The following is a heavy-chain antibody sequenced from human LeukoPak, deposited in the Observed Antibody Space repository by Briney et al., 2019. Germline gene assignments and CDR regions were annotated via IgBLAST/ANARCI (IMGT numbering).Heavy chain of an antibody. CDR1: GGTFSSYA. J-gene: IGHJ3*02. Sequence: ASVKVSCKASGGTFSSYAISWVRQAPGQGLEWMGGIIPIFGTANYAQKFQGRVTITTDESTSTAYMELSSLRSEDTAVYYCARDQSSSWYLDAFDIWGQGTMVTVSS. D-gene: IGHD6-13*01. V-gene: IGHV1-69*05. CDR3: ARDQSSSWYLDAFDI. CDR2: IIPIFGTA.